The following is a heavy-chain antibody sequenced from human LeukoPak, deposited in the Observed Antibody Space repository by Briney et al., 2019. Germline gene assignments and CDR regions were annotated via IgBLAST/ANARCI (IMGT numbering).Heavy chain of an antibody. CDR2: ISGSGDTT. J-gene: IGHJ5*02. CDR1: GLTFDSYA. CDR3: AKGYCSGGRCYGQVLNGWFDP. V-gene: IGHV3-23*01. Sequence: GGSLRLSCAASGLTFDSYAMSWIRQTPERGLEWVSAISGSGDTTYYADSVKGRFTVSRDNSKNMLYLQMTSLRAEDTAVYYCAKGYCSGGRCYGQVLNGWFDPWGQGTLVTVSA. D-gene: IGHD2-15*01.